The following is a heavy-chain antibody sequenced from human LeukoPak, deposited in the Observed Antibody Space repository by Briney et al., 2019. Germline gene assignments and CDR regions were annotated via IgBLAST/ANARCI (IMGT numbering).Heavy chain of an antibody. CDR3: ARGGYSSTLYGRYQH. CDR2: ISSSSSYT. V-gene: IGHV3-21*01. Sequence: GGSLRLSCAASGLTFSTYSMNWVRQAPGRGLEWVSSISSSSSYTSYADSVKGRFTISRDNAKNSLYLQMNSLRAEDKAVYYCARGGYSSTLYGRYQHWGQGTLVTVSP. D-gene: IGHD6-13*01. J-gene: IGHJ1*01. CDR1: GLTFSTYS.